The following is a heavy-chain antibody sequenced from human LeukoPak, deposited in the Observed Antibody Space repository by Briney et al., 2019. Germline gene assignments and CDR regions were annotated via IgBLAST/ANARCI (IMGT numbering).Heavy chain of an antibody. CDR2: CLDSSCTE. D-gene: IGHD3/OR15-3a*01. Sequence: PGRSLRLSCAASGFTFGTCDMSWVRQPPGKGLEWVSTLACLDSSCTEYYSDSVKGRFSISRDKSRSTLSLQLNSLRVEDTAMYYCVRDSEGSFDSWGQGTLVTVSS. CDR3: VRDSEGSFDS. V-gene: IGHV3-23*01. CDR1: GFTFGTCD. J-gene: IGHJ4*02.